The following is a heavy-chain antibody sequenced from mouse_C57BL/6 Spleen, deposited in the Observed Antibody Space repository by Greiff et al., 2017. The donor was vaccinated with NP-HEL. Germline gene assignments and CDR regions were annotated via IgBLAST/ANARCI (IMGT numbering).Heavy chain of an antibody. CDR3: ARSLLLRYGKGLYCDY. V-gene: IGHV1-77*01. J-gene: IGHJ2*01. D-gene: IGHD1-1*01. Sequence: QVQLQQSGAELVKPGASVKISCKASGYTFTDYYINWVKQRPGQGLEWIGKIGPGSGSTYYNEKFKGKATLTADKSSSTAYMQLSSLTSEDSAVYFCARSLLLRYGKGLYCDYWGQGTTLTVSS. CDR2: IGPGSGST. CDR1: GYTFTDYY.